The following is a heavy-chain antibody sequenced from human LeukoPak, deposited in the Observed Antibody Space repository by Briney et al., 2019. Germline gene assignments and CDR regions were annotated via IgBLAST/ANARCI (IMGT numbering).Heavy chain of an antibody. J-gene: IGHJ4*02. CDR3: AGSLGYCTSNVCYLKY. CDR2: MSAQHGQT. Sequence: ASVKVSCKTSGYSEHFYGITWVRQLAGHGVEWMGWMSAQHGQTEYVPNSQDRFTMTTDTYTNKAYMELSSLRSDYTDVYLFAGSLGYCTSNVCYLKYWGQGTLVTVSS. CDR1: GYSEHFYG. V-gene: IGHV1-18*01. D-gene: IGHD2-8*01.